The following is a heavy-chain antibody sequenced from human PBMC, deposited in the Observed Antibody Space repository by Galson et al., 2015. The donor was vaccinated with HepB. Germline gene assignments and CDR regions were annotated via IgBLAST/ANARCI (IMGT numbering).Heavy chain of an antibody. CDR2: ISYDGSNK. CDR3: AKDRGLVPGTHYYDSSGSFDY. CDR1: GFTFSNAW. V-gene: IGHV3-30*18. J-gene: IGHJ4*02. D-gene: IGHD3-22*01. Sequence: SLRLSCAASGFTFSNAWMSWVRQAPGKGLEWVAVISYDGSNKYYADSVKGRFTISRDNSKNTLYLQMNSLRAEDTAVYYCAKDRGLVPGTHYYDSSGSFDYWGQGTLVTVSS.